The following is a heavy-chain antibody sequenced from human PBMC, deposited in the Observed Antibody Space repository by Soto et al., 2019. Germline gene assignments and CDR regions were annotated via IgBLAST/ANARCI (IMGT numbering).Heavy chain of an antibody. J-gene: IGHJ4*02. CDR2: ISPKSGGT. V-gene: IGHV1-2*02. Sequence: ASVKVSCKASGYSFVDYYIHWVRQAPGQGFEWMGRISPKSGGTNYAQKFEGRVTMTWDTSLNTAYMELSSLISDDTAVYYCARPPGYISDWYYFDLWGQGTLVTVSS. CDR1: GYSFVDYY. D-gene: IGHD3-9*01. CDR3: ARPPGYISDWYYFDL.